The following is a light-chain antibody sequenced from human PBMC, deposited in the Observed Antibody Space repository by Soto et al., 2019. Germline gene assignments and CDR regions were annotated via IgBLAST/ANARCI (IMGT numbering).Light chain of an antibody. CDR1: SSDVGSYNV. CDR3: CSFVGSNNYA. CDR2: EAT. V-gene: IGLV2-23*01. Sequence: QSALTQPASVSGSPGQSITISCTGTSSDVGSYNVVSWYQQHPGKAPALMIYEATKRPSGVSNRFSGSKSGNTASLTISGLQAEDEADYYCCSFVGSNNYAFGTATKLTVL. J-gene: IGLJ1*01.